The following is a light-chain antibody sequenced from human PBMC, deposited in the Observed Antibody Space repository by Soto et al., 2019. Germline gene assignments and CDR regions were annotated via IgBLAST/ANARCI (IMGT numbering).Light chain of an antibody. V-gene: IGKV1-5*03. Sequence: DIQMTQSPSTLYASVGDRVTITCRASQSISSWLAWYQQKPGKAPNLLIYKASSLESGVPSRFSGSGSGTEFTLTISSLQPDDFGPYYCQQYNSYPLTFGCGTKVEIK. CDR3: QQYNSYPLT. CDR1: QSISSW. CDR2: KAS. J-gene: IGKJ4*01.